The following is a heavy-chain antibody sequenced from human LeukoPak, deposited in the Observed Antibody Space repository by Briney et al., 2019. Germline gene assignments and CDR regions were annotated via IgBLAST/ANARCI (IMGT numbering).Heavy chain of an antibody. V-gene: IGHV4-59*08. CDR2: IHYSGST. CDR3: ARRATYEGFDP. J-gene: IGHJ5*02. Sequence: PSETLSLTCTVSGGSISSYFWSWIRQPPGKGLEWIGYIHYSGSTDYNPSLKSRVTISVDTSKNQFSLTVSSVTAADTAVYYCARRATYEGFDPWGQGTLVTVSS. CDR1: GGSISSYF. D-gene: IGHD3-22*01.